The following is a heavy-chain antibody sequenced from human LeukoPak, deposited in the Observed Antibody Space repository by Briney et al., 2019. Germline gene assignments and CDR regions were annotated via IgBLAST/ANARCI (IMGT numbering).Heavy chain of an antibody. CDR3: ARSNDPYYNSKIVSDF. V-gene: IGHV4-39*01. CDR1: GGSFTSSNYY. Sequence: SETLSLTCSVSGGSFTSSNYYWGWIRQSPGRGLEWIESVSYRGSTYYNPSLKSRVSISVDTSKNQFSLELYSVTAADTAIYYCARSNDPYYNSKIVSDFWGQGTLVTVSS. D-gene: IGHD3-22*01. CDR2: VSYRGST. J-gene: IGHJ4*02.